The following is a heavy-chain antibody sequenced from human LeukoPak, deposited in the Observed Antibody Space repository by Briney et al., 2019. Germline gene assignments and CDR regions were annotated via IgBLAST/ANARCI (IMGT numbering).Heavy chain of an antibody. CDR3: SSRWLGDSSGYSSAYFDY. V-gene: IGHV1-69*05. J-gene: IGHJ4*01. Sequence: EASVKVSCKASGGTFSSYAISWLRQAPGQGVAWMGGSIPILGTANYAQKFQGRVTITTDQATSTAYLELDSLRSEDPAGDYFSSRWLGDSSGYSSAYFDYSGQGTLVTV. D-gene: IGHD3-22*01. CDR2: SIPILGTA. CDR1: GGTFSSYA.